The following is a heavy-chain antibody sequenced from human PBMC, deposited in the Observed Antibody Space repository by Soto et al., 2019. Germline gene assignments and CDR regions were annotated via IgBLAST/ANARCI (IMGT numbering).Heavy chain of an antibody. Sequence: PSETLSLTCTVSGASFSNSDYYWIWIRHHPDKGLEWIGYISYSGSTHYNPPLQSRVTISIDTSNKHFSLKLTSVTAADTAVYFCARERGDGYNSSFDFWGQGALVTVSS. CDR2: ISYSGST. CDR1: GASFSNSDYY. CDR3: ARERGDGYNSSFDF. V-gene: IGHV4-31*03. J-gene: IGHJ4*02. D-gene: IGHD5-12*01.